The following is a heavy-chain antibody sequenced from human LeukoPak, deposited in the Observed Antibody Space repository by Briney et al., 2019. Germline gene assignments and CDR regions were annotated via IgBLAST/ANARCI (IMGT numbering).Heavy chain of an antibody. CDR3: ARHYYGSGYYHPIFYYFDY. CDR1: GGSISSYY. V-gene: IGHV4-59*08. CDR2: IYYSGST. J-gene: IGHJ4*02. Sequence: PSETLSLTCTVSGGSISSYYWSWIRQPPGKGLEWIGYIYYSGSTNYNPSLKSRVTISVDTSKNQFSLKLSSVTAADTAVYYCARHYYGSGYYHPIFYYFDYWGQGTLVTVSS. D-gene: IGHD3-10*01.